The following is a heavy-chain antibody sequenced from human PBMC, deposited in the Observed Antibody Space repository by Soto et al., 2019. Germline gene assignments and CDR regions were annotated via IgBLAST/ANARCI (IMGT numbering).Heavy chain of an antibody. CDR3: ARDRGRYGSGSYYPNYYYYGMDV. Sequence: SETLSLTCAVYGGPFSGYYWSWIRQPPGKGLEWIGEINHSGSTNYNPSLKSRVTISVDTSKNQFSLKLSSVTAADTAVYYCARDRGRYGSGSYYPNYYYYGMDVWGQGTTVTVSS. V-gene: IGHV4-34*01. D-gene: IGHD3-10*01. CDR2: INHSGST. J-gene: IGHJ6*02. CDR1: GGPFSGYY.